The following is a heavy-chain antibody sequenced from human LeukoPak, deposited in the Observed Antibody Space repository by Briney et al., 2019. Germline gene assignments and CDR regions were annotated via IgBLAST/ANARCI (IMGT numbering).Heavy chain of an antibody. CDR3: ARITYYYDSSGYSPNEPSSGYYYYGMDV. Sequence: GASVKVSCKASGGTFSSYAISWVRQAPGQGLEWMGGIIPIFGTANYAQKFQGRVTITADESTSTAYMELSSLRSEDTAVYYCARITYYYDSSGYSPNEPSSGYYYYGMDVWGQGTTVTVSS. J-gene: IGHJ6*02. CDR2: IIPIFGTA. D-gene: IGHD3-22*01. V-gene: IGHV1-69*13. CDR1: GGTFSSYA.